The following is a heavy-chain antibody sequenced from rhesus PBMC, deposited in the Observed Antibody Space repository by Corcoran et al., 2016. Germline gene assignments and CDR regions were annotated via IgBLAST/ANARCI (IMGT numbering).Heavy chain of an antibody. D-gene: IGHD3-3*01. V-gene: IGHV3-116*02. J-gene: IGHJ4*01. CDR1: GFTFIDYY. CDR3: ARDRGYNIWTGYFDY. CDR2: IRNKANGWTA. Sequence: EVRLVESGGGLVQPGGSLRLSCAASGFTFIDYYMSWVRQAPGKGPEWVGFIRNKANGWTAKYAASVKSRFTISRDDSKSIASLQMNSLKTEDTAVYYCARDRGYNIWTGYFDYWGQGVLVTVSS.